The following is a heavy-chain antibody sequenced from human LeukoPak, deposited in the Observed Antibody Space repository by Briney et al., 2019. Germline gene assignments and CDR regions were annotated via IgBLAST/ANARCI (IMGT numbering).Heavy chain of an antibody. CDR3: ARDPGGYELGY. V-gene: IGHV3-74*01. Sequence: PGGSLRLSCAASGFTFSNYWMHWVRHAPGKGLVWVSRINTDGSSTSYADSVKGRFTISRDNSKNTLYLQMNSLRAEDTTVYYCARDPGGYELGYWGQGTLVTVSS. CDR2: INTDGSST. D-gene: IGHD2-8*02. J-gene: IGHJ4*02. CDR1: GFTFSNYW.